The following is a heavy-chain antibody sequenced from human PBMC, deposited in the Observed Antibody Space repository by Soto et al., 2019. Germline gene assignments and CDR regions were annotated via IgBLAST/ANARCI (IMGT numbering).Heavy chain of an antibody. CDR1: GFTFSNYA. CDR3: AAIQSFNQLRLAVF. J-gene: IGHJ4*02. V-gene: IGHV3-23*01. D-gene: IGHD2-2*01. Sequence: EVQLLESGGGLVQPGGSLRLSCAASGFTFSNYAMNWVRQAPGKGLEWVSAISASGGSTYYEASVKGRITITRDDSKNELQLQKNSLRADDTAAYYCAAIQSFNQLRLAVFWGQVTVVTVSS. CDR2: ISASGGST.